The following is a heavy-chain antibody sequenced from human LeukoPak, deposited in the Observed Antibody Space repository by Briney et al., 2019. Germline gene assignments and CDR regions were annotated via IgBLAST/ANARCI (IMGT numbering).Heavy chain of an antibody. D-gene: IGHD5-18*01. J-gene: IGHJ4*02. CDR1: GGSISSYY. Sequence: SETLSLTCTVSGGSISSYYWSWIRQPPGKGLEWIGYIYYSGSTNYNPSLKSRVTISVDTSKNQFSLKLSSVTAADTAVYYCARDRGYSHGYRGYFDYWGQGTLVTVSS. CDR3: ARDRGYSHGYRGYFDY. CDR2: IYYSGST. V-gene: IGHV4-59*01.